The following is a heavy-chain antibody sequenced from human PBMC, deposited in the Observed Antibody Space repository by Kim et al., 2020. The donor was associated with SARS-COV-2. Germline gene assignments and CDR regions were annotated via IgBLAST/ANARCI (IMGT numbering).Heavy chain of an antibody. D-gene: IGHD3-10*01. CDR1: GFTFSSYG. V-gene: IGHV3-30*18. Sequence: GGSLRLSCAASGFTFSSYGMHWVRQAPGKGLEWVAVISYDGSNKYYADSVKGRFTISRDNSKNTLYLQMNSLRAEDTAVYYCAKSTMVRGVIGYYFDYWG. CDR3: AKSTMVRGVIGYYFDY. J-gene: IGHJ4*01. CDR2: ISYDGSNK.